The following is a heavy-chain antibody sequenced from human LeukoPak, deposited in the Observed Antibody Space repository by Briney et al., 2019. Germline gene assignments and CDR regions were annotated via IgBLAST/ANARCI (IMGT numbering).Heavy chain of an antibody. Sequence: TSETLSLTCSVSGGSISNYYWGWIRQPPRKGLEWIGYINYSGSTSYKSSLKSRVTISVDTSKNQFSLKLSSVTAADTAVYYCASRDAYHSEYWGQGTLVTVSS. V-gene: IGHV4-59*01. CDR3: ASRDAYHSEY. J-gene: IGHJ4*02. D-gene: IGHD5-24*01. CDR1: GGSISNYY. CDR2: INYSGST.